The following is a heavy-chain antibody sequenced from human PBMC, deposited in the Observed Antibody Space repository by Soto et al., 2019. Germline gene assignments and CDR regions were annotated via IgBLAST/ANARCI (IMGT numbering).Heavy chain of an antibody. Sequence: EVQLLESGGGLVQPGGSLRLSCAASGFTLSNYAMNWVRQAPGKGLEWVSSISGSGGGTNYAGSVKGRFTISRDNSKNTLYLQMNSLRAEDTAVYYCAKDRYRGSYYGYYYYYGMDVWGQGTTVTVSS. CDR1: GFTLSNYA. CDR3: AKDRYRGSYYGYYYYYGMDV. CDR2: ISGSGGGT. V-gene: IGHV3-23*01. D-gene: IGHD1-26*01. J-gene: IGHJ6*02.